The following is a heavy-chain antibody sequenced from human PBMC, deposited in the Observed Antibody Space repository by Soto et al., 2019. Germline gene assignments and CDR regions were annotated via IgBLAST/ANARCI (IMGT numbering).Heavy chain of an antibody. CDR1: GYTFTGYY. J-gene: IGHJ6*02. V-gene: IGHV1-2*04. CDR2: INPNSGGT. CDR3: ARGGAAGTSSYYYYGMDV. Sequence: QVQLVQSGAEVQKPGASVKVSCKASGYTFTGYYMHWVRQAPGQGLEWMGWINPNSGGTNYAQKFQGWVTMTRDTSISIAYMELSRLRSDDTAVYYCARGGAAGTSSYYYYGMDVWGQGTTVTVSS. D-gene: IGHD6-13*01.